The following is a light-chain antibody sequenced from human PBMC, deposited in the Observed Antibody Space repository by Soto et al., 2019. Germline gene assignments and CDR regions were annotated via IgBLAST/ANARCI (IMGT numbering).Light chain of an antibody. J-gene: IGLJ2*01. CDR3: SSYTSSSTLDVV. CDR2: DVS. V-gene: IGLV2-14*01. CDR1: SSDVGGYNS. Sequence: QSVLTQPASVSGSPGQSITISCTGTSSDVGGYNSVSWYQQHPGKAPKLMIYDVSNRPSGVSNRFSGSKSGNTASLTISGLQAEDEADYYCSSYTSSSTLDVVFGGGTKVTVL.